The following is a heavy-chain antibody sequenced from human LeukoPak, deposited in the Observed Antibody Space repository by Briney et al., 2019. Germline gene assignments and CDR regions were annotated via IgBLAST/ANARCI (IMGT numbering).Heavy chain of an antibody. D-gene: IGHD6-19*01. Sequence: PSETLSLTCAVYGGSFSGYYWSWIRRPPGKGLEWIGEINHSRSTDYNPSLKSRVTISVDTSKNQFSLKLSSVTAADTAVYYCARHFRRSGWYYFDYWGQGTLVTVSS. CDR3: ARHFRRSGWYYFDY. J-gene: IGHJ4*02. CDR2: INHSRST. CDR1: GGSFSGYY. V-gene: IGHV4-34*01.